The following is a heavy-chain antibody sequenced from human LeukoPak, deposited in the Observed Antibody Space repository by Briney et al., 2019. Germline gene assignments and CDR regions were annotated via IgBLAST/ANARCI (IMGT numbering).Heavy chain of an antibody. CDR2: ISGSGGST. D-gene: IGHD3-3*01. CDR1: GFTFSSYA. Sequence: GGSLRLSCAASGFTFSSYAMSWVRQAPGKGLEWVSAISGSGGSTYYADSVKGRFTISRDNSKNTLYPQMNSLRAEDTAVYYCAKGSDDFWSGYSKTYNWFDPWGQGTLVTVSS. J-gene: IGHJ5*02. CDR3: AKGSDDFWSGYSKTYNWFDP. V-gene: IGHV3-23*01.